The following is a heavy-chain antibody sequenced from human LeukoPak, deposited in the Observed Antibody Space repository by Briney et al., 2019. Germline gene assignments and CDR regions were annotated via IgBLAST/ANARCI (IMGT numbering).Heavy chain of an antibody. V-gene: IGHV1-46*04. CDR3: ARGYYGSGSYYNNWFDS. CDR1: GYTLTGYY. Sequence: ASVKVSCKASGYTLTGYYMHWVRQAPGQGLEWMGIINPSGGSTNYAQKLQGRVTMTRDTSTSTVYMELSSLRSEDTAVYYCARGYYGSGSYYNNWFDSWGQGTLVTVSS. J-gene: IGHJ5*01. D-gene: IGHD3-10*01. CDR2: INPSGGST.